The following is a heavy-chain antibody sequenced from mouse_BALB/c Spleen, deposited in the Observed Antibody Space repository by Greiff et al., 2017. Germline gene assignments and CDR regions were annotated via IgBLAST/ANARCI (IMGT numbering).Heavy chain of an antibody. CDR3: ARRGGNYVYYFDY. J-gene: IGHJ2*01. CDR1: GYTFTSYW. V-gene: IGHV1-7*01. Sequence: QVQLKESGAELAKPGASVKMSCTASGYTFTSYWMHWVKQRPGQGLEWIGYINPSTGYTEYNQKFKDKATLTADKSSSTAYMQLSSLTSEDSAVYYCARRGGNYVYYFDYWGQGTTLTVSS. CDR2: INPSTGYT. D-gene: IGHD2-1*01.